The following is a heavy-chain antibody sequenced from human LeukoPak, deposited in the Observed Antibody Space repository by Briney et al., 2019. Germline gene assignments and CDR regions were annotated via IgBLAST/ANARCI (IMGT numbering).Heavy chain of an antibody. J-gene: IGHJ6*02. Sequence: SETLSLTCTVSGGSISSSSYYWGWIRQPPGKGLEWIGSIYYSGSTYYNPSLKSRITISVDTSKNPFSLKLSSVTAADTAVYYCARQADIVVVPAFYYYYYGMDVWGQGTTVTVSS. CDR3: ARQADIVVVPAFYYYYYGMDV. D-gene: IGHD2-2*01. CDR1: GGSISSSSYY. CDR2: IYYSGST. V-gene: IGHV4-39*01.